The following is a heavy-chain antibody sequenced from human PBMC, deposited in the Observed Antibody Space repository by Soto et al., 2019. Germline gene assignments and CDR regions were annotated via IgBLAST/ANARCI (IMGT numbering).Heavy chain of an antibody. CDR1: GGSISSYY. V-gene: IGHV4-59*01. CDR3: ARSINP. Sequence: SETLSLTCTVSGGSISSYYWSWIRQPPGKGLEWIGYIYYSESTNYNPSIKSRVTISVDTSKNQFSMKMSSVTAADTAVYYCARSINPWGQGTLVTVSS. CDR2: IYYSEST. D-gene: IGHD3-10*01. J-gene: IGHJ5*02.